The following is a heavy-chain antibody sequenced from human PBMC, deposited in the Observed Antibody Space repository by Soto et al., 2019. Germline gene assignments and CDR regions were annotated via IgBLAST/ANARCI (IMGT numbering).Heavy chain of an antibody. CDR3: AKDIPSRGWSFDY. Sequence: EVQLLESGGGLVQSGGSLRLSCAASGFTFSKYAMSWVRQAPGKGLEWVSAISDDGAGTNYADSVKGRFTISRDNSKKTLYLQMNSLRVEDTTTYYCAKDIPSRGWSFDYWGQGPLVTVSS. J-gene: IGHJ4*02. V-gene: IGHV3-23*01. CDR1: GFTFSKYA. D-gene: IGHD6-19*01. CDR2: ISDDGAGT.